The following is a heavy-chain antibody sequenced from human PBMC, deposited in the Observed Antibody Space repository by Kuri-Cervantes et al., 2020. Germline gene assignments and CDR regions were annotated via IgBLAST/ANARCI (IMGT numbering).Heavy chain of an antibody. D-gene: IGHD3-10*01. J-gene: IGHJ6*02. Sequence: SETLSLTCTVSGGSISSGGYYWSWIRQHPGKGLEWIGYIYYSGSTYYNPSLKSRVTISVDTSKNQFSLKLSSVTAADTAVYYCARDVGFGELLNYYYGMDVWGQGTTVTVSS. CDR3: ARDVGFGELLNYYYGMDV. CDR2: IYYSGST. V-gene: IGHV4-30-4*08. CDR1: GGSISSGGYY.